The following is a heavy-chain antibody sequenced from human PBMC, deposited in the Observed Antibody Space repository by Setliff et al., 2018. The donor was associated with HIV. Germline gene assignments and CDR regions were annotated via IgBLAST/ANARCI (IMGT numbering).Heavy chain of an antibody. D-gene: IGHD5-18*01. V-gene: IGHV4-34*01. Sequence: SETLSLTCTVYGGSFSGYYWTWIRQPPGKGLEFIGEMNHRGTTRSSPSLKSRVTISVDTSKNQFSLKLSSVTAADTAVYYCARAKVTGSDYWGQGTLVTVSS. CDR2: MNHRGTT. J-gene: IGHJ4*02. CDR1: GGSFSGYY. CDR3: ARAKVTGSDY.